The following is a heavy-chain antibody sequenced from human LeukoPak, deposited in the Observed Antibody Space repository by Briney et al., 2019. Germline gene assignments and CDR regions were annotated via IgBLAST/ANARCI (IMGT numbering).Heavy chain of an antibody. V-gene: IGHV3-23*01. CDR3: AKRGVVIRVILVGFHKEAYYFDS. CDR1: GITLSNYG. J-gene: IGHJ4*02. D-gene: IGHD3-22*01. Sequence: GGSLRLSCAVSGITLSNYGMSWVRQAPGKGLEWVAGISGSGGTTIYADSVKGRFTISRDNPQNTLYLQMNSLRAEDTAVYFCAKRGVVIRVILVGFHKEAYYFDSWGQGALVTVSS. CDR2: ISGSGGTT.